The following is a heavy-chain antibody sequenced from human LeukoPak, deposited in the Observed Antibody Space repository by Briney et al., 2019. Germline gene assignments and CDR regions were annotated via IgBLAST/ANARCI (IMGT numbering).Heavy chain of an antibody. D-gene: IGHD1-1*01. CDR1: GFTFSSYA. CDR2: ISYDGSNK. CDR3: ARTKVRSVGLDY. Sequence: GRSLRLSCAASGFTFSSYAMHWVRQAPGKGLEWVAVISYDGSNKYYADSVKGRFTISRDNSKNTLYLQMNSLRAEDTAVYYCARTKVRSVGLDYWGQGTLVTVSS. J-gene: IGHJ4*02. V-gene: IGHV3-30-3*01.